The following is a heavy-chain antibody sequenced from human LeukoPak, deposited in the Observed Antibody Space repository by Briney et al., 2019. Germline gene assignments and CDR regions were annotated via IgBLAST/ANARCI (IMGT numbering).Heavy chain of an antibody. CDR1: GFTFSSYG. D-gene: IGHD5-12*01. CDR3: ARGGKSAFYYGKDV. Sequence: GGSLRLSCAASGFTFSSYGMHGVRQAPGKGLEWVASTWSDGSNKYYADSVKGRFTISRDNPKNTLYLQMNSLRAEDTAAYYCARGGKSAFYYGKDVWGQGTTVTVSS. CDR2: TWSDGSNK. J-gene: IGHJ6*02. V-gene: IGHV3-33*01.